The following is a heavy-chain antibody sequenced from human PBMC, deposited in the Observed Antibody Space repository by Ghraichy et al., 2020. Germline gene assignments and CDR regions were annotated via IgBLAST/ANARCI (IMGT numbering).Heavy chain of an antibody. CDR1: GFTFSGSW. V-gene: IGHV3-74*01. Sequence: GESLNISCAASGFTFSGSWMHWVRQAPGKGLVWVSQIKYDGSDTFYADSVKGRFTISRDNAKNTLYLQMDSLRVEDTAVYYCARGGAAPSIDYWGQGTLVTVSS. CDR3: ARGGAAPSIDY. J-gene: IGHJ4*02. CDR2: IKYDGSDT. D-gene: IGHD6-6*01.